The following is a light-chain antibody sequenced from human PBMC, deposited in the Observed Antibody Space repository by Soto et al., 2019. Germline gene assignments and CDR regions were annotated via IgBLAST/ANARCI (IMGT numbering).Light chain of an antibody. V-gene: IGLV2-8*01. Sequence: QSVLTQPPSASGSPGQSVTISCTGTKNDIGVYDFVSWYQHHPGKAPRLIIYEVVQRPSGVPDRFSGSKSGNTASLTVSGLQAGDGAEYFCKANARRNHLGLGRGT. CDR1: KNDIGVYDF. J-gene: IGLJ6*01. CDR2: EVV. CDR3: KANARRNHLG.